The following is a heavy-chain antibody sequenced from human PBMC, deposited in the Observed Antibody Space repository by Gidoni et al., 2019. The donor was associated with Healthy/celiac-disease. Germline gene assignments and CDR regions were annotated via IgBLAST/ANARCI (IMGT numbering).Heavy chain of an antibody. CDR2: ISSISSYI. CDR3: AGGLITIFGSVVYYYVMDV. V-gene: IGHV3-21*06. D-gene: IGHD3-3*01. Sequence: EVQLVESGGGLVKPGGSLRLSCAASGFTFISHSLNWVRQAPGKGREWVTSISSISSYIYDAAAVKGRFTISRYNAKNSLCLQMNSLSAEDTAVYYCAGGLITIFGSVVYYYVMDVWGQGTTVTVSS. CDR1: GFTFISHS. J-gene: IGHJ6*02.